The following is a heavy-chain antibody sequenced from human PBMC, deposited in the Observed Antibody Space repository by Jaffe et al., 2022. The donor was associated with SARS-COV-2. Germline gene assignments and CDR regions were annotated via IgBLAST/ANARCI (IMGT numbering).Heavy chain of an antibody. Sequence: QVQLVESGGGVVQPGRSLRLSCAASGFTFSSYGMHWVRQAPGKGLEWVAVIWYDGSNKYYADSVKGRFTISRDNSKNTLYLQMNSLRAEDTAVYYCARGLTVVTVDPDYYYYYGMDVWGQGTTVTVSS. D-gene: IGHD2-15*01. V-gene: IGHV3-33*01. CDR2: IWYDGSNK. J-gene: IGHJ6*02. CDR3: ARGLTVVTVDPDYYYYYGMDV. CDR1: GFTFSSYG.